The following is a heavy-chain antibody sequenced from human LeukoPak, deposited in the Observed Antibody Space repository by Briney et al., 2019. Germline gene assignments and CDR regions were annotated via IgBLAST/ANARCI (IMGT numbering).Heavy chain of an antibody. CDR1: GGSISSYY. CDR2: IHYSGST. J-gene: IGHJ5*01. CDR3: ARGSRGGYNWFDS. V-gene: IGHV4-59*01. D-gene: IGHD3-16*01. Sequence: PSETLSLTCTVSGGSISSYYWSWIRQSPGKGLEWIGYIHYSGSTNYNPSLKSRVTISVDTSKNQFSLRLNSVTAADTALYYCARGSRGGYNWFDSWGQGTLVIVSS.